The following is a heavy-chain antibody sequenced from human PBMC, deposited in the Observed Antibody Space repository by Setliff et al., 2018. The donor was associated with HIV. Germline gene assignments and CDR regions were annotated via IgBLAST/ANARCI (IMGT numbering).Heavy chain of an antibody. CDR2: INHSGST. V-gene: IGHV4-34*01. D-gene: IGHD5-12*01. CDR1: GASFSDYS. Sequence: SEPLSLTCAVYGASFSDYSWSWIRQPPGKGLEWIGEINHSGSTNYNPSLKTRVTISVDTSKNQFSLKLTSVTAADTAVYYCARGRHIEATIPLDHWGQGTLVTVSS. J-gene: IGHJ4*02. CDR3: ARGRHIEATIPLDH.